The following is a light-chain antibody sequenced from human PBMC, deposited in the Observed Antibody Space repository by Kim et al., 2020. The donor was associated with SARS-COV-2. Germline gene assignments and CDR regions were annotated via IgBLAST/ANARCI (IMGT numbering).Light chain of an antibody. J-gene: IGLJ3*02. CDR2: YGS. CDR3: QVWDSDSDQWV. CDR1: NIGSKS. V-gene: IGLV3-21*04. Sequence: APGKTARTNCGGNNIGSKSVHWYQQKPGQAPVLVIYYGSDRPSGIPERFSGSNSGNTATLTISRVEAGDEADYYCQVWDSDSDQWVFGGGTQLTVL.